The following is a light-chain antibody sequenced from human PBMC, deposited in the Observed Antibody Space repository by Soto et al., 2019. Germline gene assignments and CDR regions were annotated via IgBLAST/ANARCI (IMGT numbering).Light chain of an antibody. Sequence: QSVLTQPASVSGSPGQSITISCTGTSSDVGGYNFVSWYQQHPAKAPKLMIYEVSNRPSGVSDRFFGSKADNTATLTVSGLQAEDEADYYCCSYTSFSTYVFGTGTKLTVL. CDR1: SSDVGGYNF. V-gene: IGLV2-14*01. J-gene: IGLJ1*01. CDR3: CSYTSFSTYV. CDR2: EVS.